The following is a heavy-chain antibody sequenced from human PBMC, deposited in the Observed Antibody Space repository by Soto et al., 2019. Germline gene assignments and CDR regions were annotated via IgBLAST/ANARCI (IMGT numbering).Heavy chain of an antibody. Sequence: SETLSLTCTVSGGSISSGDYYWSWIRQPPGKGLEWIGYIYYSGSTNYNPSLKSRVTISVDTSKNQFSLKLSSVTAADTAVYYCARLLGGDYSSSFVDVWGKGTTVTVSS. V-gene: IGHV4-61*08. CDR1: GGSISSGDYY. CDR3: ARLLGGDYSSSFVDV. D-gene: IGHD4-17*01. J-gene: IGHJ6*04. CDR2: IYYSGST.